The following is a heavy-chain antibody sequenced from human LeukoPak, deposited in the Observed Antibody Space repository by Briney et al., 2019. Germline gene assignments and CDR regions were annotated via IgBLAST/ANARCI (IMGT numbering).Heavy chain of an antibody. CDR1: GYTFTGYY. D-gene: IGHD6-13*01. Sequence: ASVKVSCKASGYTFTGYYMHWVRQAPGQGLEWMGRINANSGGTNYAQKFQGRVTMPRDTSISTAYMELSRLRPDDTAVYYCARDRSRIAAAGIGTKFYYMDVWGKGTTVTVSS. J-gene: IGHJ6*03. CDR3: ARDRSRIAAAGIGTKFYYMDV. V-gene: IGHV1-2*06. CDR2: INANSGGT.